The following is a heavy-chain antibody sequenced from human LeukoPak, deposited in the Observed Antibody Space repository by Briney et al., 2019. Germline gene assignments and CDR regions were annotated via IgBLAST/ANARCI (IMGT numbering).Heavy chain of an antibody. CDR3: ARAPVTSCRGAFCYPFDL. Sequence: GGSLRLSCAASGFTFSSYWMSWVRQAPGKGLEWVSATSSSDDGTYHADSVRGRFTIYRDNFRNTLYLQMNRLRVEDAALYYCARAPVTSCRGAFCYPFDLWGQGVLVTVSS. V-gene: IGHV3-23*01. J-gene: IGHJ4*02. D-gene: IGHD2-21*01. CDR1: GFTFSSYW. CDR2: TSSSDDGT.